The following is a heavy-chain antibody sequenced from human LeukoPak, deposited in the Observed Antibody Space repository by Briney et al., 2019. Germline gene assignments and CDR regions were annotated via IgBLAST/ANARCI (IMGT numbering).Heavy chain of an antibody. CDR3: ARDAPDYYGSGSYYIKSYYFDY. Sequence: ASVKVSCKASGYTFTSYGISWVRQAPGQGLEWMGWISAYNGNTNYAQKLQGRVTMTTDTSTSTAYMELRSLRSDDTAVYYCARDAPDYYGSGSYYIKSYYFDYWGQGTLVTVSP. CDR2: ISAYNGNT. D-gene: IGHD3-10*01. V-gene: IGHV1-18*04. CDR1: GYTFTSYG. J-gene: IGHJ4*02.